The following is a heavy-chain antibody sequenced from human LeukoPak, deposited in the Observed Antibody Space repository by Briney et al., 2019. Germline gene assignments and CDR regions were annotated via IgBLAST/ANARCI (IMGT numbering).Heavy chain of an antibody. J-gene: IGHJ4*02. CDR3: ARDEGGDFWSGYYGD. CDR1: GGSISSSSYY. CDR2: IYYSGST. V-gene: IGHV4-39*02. D-gene: IGHD3-3*01. Sequence: SETLSLTCTVSGGSISSSSYYWGWIRQPPGKGLEWIGSIYYSGSTYYNPSLKSRVTISVDTSKNQFSLKLSSVTAADTAVYYCARDEGGDFWSGYYGDWGQGTLVTVSS.